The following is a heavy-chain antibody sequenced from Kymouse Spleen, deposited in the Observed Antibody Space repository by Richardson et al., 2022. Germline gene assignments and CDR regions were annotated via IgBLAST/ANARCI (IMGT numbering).Heavy chain of an antibody. CDR2: INHSGST. CDR3: AREGGYGSGSYYNRYYYYGMDV. D-gene: IGHD3-10*01. J-gene: IGHJ6*02. CDR1: GGSFSGYY. Sequence: QVQLQQWGAGLLKPSETLSLTCAVYGGSFSGYYWSWIRQPPGKGLEWIGEINHSGSTNYNPSLKSRVTISVDTSKNQFSLKLSSVTAADTAVYYCAREGGYGSGSYYNRYYYYGMDVWGQGTTVTVSS. V-gene: IGHV4-34*01.